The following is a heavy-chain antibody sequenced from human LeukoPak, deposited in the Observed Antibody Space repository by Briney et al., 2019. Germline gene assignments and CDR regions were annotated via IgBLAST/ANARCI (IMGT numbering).Heavy chain of an antibody. V-gene: IGHV4-30-4*08. D-gene: IGHD2-2*01. J-gene: IGHJ6*03. CDR1: GGSTSSGGYY. CDR2: IYYTGSA. CDR3: AREDIVVVPTAKDYYYYYMDV. Sequence: PSETLSLTCSVSGGSTSSGGYYWSWIRQPPGKGLEWIGYIYYTGSAYYNPSLKSRVALSVDTSKNQFSLKLSSVTAADTAVYYCAREDIVVVPTAKDYYYYYMDVWGKGTTVTVSS.